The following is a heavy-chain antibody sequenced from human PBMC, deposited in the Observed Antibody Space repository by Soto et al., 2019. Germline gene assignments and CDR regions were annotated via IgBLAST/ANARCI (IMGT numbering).Heavy chain of an antibody. CDR2: ISGSGGST. Sequence: GGSLRLSCADSGFTFSSYAMSWVRQAPGKGLEWVSAISGSGGSTYYADSVKGRFTISRDNSKNTLYLQMNSLRAEDTAVYYCAKDIRPHYYGSGSYYYWGQGTLVTVSS. D-gene: IGHD3-10*01. V-gene: IGHV3-23*01. CDR3: AKDIRPHYYGSGSYYY. J-gene: IGHJ4*02. CDR1: GFTFSSYA.